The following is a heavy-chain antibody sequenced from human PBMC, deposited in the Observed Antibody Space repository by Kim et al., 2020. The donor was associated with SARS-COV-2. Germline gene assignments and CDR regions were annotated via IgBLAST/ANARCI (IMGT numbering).Heavy chain of an antibody. CDR1: GGSFSDYY. CDR2: VDRSGNT. J-gene: IGHJ5*02. D-gene: IGHD1-26*01. V-gene: IGHV4-34*01. Sequence: SETLSLTCAVYGGSFSDYYWSWIRQPPLKGLEWIGEVDRSGNTNYSPSLKSRVTISVDTSKNQFSLQLTSVTAADTAVYYCARGLLGGAASWGQGTLVTVSS. CDR3: ARGLLGGAAS.